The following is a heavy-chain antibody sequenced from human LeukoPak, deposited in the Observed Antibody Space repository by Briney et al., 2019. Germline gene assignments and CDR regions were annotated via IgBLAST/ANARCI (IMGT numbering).Heavy chain of an antibody. V-gene: IGHV1-69*04. CDR1: GGTFSSYA. Sequence: PWASVKVSCKASGGTFSSYAISWVRQAPGQGLERMGRIIPILGIANYAQKFQGRVTITADKSTSTAYMELRSLRSDDTAVYYCARHKEMATGDYFDYWGQGTLVTVSS. CDR3: ARHKEMATGDYFDY. J-gene: IGHJ4*02. D-gene: IGHD5-24*01. CDR2: IIPILGIA.